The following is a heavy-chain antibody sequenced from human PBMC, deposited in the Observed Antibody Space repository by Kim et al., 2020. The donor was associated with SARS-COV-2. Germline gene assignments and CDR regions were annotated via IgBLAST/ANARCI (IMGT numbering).Heavy chain of an antibody. Sequence: ASVKVSCKASGYTFTNYAIQWVRQAPGQGLEWMGWINAGNGNIKYPQKFQGRATLTWDTSASTAYMYLRALTSEDTAVYYCARDLLHSGYDYWGQGTLVPVTS. CDR1: GYTFTNYA. CDR2: INAGNGNI. CDR3: ARDLLHSGYDY. D-gene: IGHD5-12*01. V-gene: IGHV1-3*01. J-gene: IGHJ4*02.